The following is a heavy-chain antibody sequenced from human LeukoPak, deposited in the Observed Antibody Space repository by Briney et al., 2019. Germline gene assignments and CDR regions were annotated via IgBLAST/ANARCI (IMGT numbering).Heavy chain of an antibody. J-gene: IGHJ4*02. CDR2: IYPGDSDT. Sequence: GESLKISCKGSGYSFTSYWIGWVRQMPGKGLEWMGIIYPGDSDTRYSPSFQGQVTISADKSISTAYLQWSSLKASDTAMYYCAGLPGIVATIERYFDYWGQGTLVTVSS. V-gene: IGHV5-51*01. D-gene: IGHD5-12*01. CDR3: AGLPGIVATIERYFDY. CDR1: GYSFTSYW.